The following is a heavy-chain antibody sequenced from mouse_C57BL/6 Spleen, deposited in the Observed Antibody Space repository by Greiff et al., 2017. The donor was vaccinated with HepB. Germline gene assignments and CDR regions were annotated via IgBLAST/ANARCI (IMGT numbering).Heavy chain of an antibody. CDR3: ATYYSNYVNFDY. Sequence: DVHLVESGGGLVKPGGSLKLSCAASGFTFSDYGMHWVRQAPEKGLEWVAYISSGSSTIYYADTVKGRFTISRDNAKNTLFLQMTSLRSEDTAMYYCATYYSNYVNFDYWGQGTTLTVSS. CDR1: GFTFSDYG. J-gene: IGHJ2*01. CDR2: ISSGSSTI. V-gene: IGHV5-17*01. D-gene: IGHD2-5*01.